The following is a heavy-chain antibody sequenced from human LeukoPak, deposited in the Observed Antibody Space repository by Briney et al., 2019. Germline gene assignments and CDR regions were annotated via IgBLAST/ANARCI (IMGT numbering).Heavy chain of an antibody. CDR2: ISYDGSNK. J-gene: IGHJ6*02. D-gene: IGHD6-13*01. CDR1: GFTFSSYG. V-gene: IGHV3-30*18. Sequence: GGSLRLSCAASGFTFSSYGMHWVRQAPGKGLEWVAVISYDGSNKYYADSVKGRFTISRDNSKNTLYLQMNSLRAEDTAVYYCAKVQDSSWFEGGNYSMDVWGQGTTVTVSS. CDR3: AKVQDSSWFEGGNYSMDV.